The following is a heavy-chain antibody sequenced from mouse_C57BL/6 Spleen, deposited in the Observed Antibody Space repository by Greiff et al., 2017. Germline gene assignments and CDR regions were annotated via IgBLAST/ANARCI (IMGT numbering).Heavy chain of an antibody. CDR2: FYPGSGSI. V-gene: IGHV1-62-2*01. CDR1: GYTFTEYT. D-gene: IGHD1-3*01. CDR3: ARILDGTSRTWFAY. Sequence: QVQLQQSGAELVKPGASVKLSCKASGYTFTEYTIHWVKPRSGQGLEWIGWFYPGSGSIKYNEKFKGKATLTSDTSSSTAYMQLSSLTSEDSAIYFCARILDGTSRTWFAYWGQGTLVTVSA. J-gene: IGHJ3*01.